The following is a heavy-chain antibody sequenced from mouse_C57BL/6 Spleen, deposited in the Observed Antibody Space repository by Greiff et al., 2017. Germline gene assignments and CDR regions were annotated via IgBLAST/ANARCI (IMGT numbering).Heavy chain of an antibody. CDR1: GYTFTSYW. V-gene: IGHV1-64*01. CDR3: ARWGGVNAMDY. Sequence: VQLVESGAELVKPGASVKLSCKASGYTFTSYWMHWVKQRPGQGLEWIGMIHPNSGSTNYNEKFKSKATLTVDKSSSTAYMQLSSLTSEDSAVYYCARWGGVNAMDYWGQGTSVTVSS. CDR2: IHPNSGST. D-gene: IGHD2-13*01. J-gene: IGHJ4*01.